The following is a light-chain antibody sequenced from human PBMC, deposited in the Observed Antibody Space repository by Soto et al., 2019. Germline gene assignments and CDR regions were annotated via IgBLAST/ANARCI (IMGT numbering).Light chain of an antibody. CDR2: VAS. CDR1: QSISSH. Sequence: EIVLTQSPATLSLSPGERATLSCRASQSISSHLVWYQQKLGQAPRLLIYVASNRASGIPARFSGSGSGTDFTLTISSLEPEDFAVYYFPQRPNWPLTFGGGTRVEIK. J-gene: IGKJ4*01. V-gene: IGKV3-11*01. CDR3: PQRPNWPLT.